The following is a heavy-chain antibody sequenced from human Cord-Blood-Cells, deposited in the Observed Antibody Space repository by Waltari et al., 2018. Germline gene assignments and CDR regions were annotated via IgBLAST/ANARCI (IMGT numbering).Heavy chain of an antibody. CDR1: GFTFSSYG. D-gene: IGHD1-26*01. V-gene: IGHV3-33*01. CDR3: ARETSGSYDY. J-gene: IGHJ4*02. Sequence: QVQLVESGGGVVQPGRSLRLSCAASGFTFSSYGMHWVRPAPGKGREWVAVIWYDGSKKYYADSVKGRFTISRDNSKNTLYLQMNSLRAEDTAVYYCARETSGSYDYWGQGTLVTVSS. CDR2: IWYDGSKK.